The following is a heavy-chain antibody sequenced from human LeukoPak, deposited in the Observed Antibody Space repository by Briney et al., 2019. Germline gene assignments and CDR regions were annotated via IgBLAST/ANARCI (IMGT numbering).Heavy chain of an antibody. CDR1: GYTFTSYG. D-gene: IGHD1-26*01. CDR2: ISAYNGNT. CDR3: ARDSAGGSYYVGYFDY. Sequence: ASVKVSCKASGYTFTSYGISWVRQAPGQGLEWMGWISAYNGNTNYAQKLQGRVTMTTDTSTSTAYMELRSLRSDDTAVYYCARDSAGGSYYVGYFDYWGQGTLVTVSS. V-gene: IGHV1-18*01. J-gene: IGHJ4*02.